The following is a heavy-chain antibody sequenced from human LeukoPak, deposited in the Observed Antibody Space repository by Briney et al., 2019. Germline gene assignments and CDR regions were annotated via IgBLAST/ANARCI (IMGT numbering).Heavy chain of an antibody. V-gene: IGHV3-30*04. CDR2: ISYDGSNK. CDR1: GFTFSSYA. Sequence: GGSLRLSCAASGFTFSSYAMHWVRQAPGKGLEWVAVISYDGSNKYYADSVKGRFTISRDNSKNTLYLQMNSLRAEDTAVYYCARRGESASYGDYRFDYWGQGTLVTVSS. CDR3: ARRGESASYGDYRFDY. D-gene: IGHD4-17*01. J-gene: IGHJ4*02.